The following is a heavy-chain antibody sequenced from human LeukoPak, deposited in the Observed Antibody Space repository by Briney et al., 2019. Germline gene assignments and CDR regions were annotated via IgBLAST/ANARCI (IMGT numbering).Heavy chain of an antibody. CDR3: ARDSYSSGAYYFDY. J-gene: IGHJ4*02. CDR1: GGSFSGYY. CDR2: INPSGRT. V-gene: IGHV4-34*01. D-gene: IGHD6-19*01. Sequence: PPETLSLTCAVYGGSFSGYYWSWIRQPPGKGLEWIGEINPSGRTNDNPSLKSRVTISVDTSKKQFSLKLSSVTAADTAVYYCARDSYSSGAYYFDYWGQGTLVIASS.